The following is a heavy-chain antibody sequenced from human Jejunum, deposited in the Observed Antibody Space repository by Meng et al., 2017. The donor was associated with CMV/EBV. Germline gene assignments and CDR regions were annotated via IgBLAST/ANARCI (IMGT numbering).Heavy chain of an antibody. V-gene: IGHV3-23*03. CDR2: IYSGGSST. J-gene: IGHJ4*02. D-gene: IGHD2-15*01. CDR3: AKGPLGYCSGGYCYFDY. CDR1: STFSNYA. Sequence: STFSNYAMSWVRQAPGKGLEWVSIIYSGGSSTNYADSVKGRFTISRDDSKNTLYLQMNSLRAEDTALYYCAKGPLGYCSGGYCYFDYWGQGTLVTVSS.